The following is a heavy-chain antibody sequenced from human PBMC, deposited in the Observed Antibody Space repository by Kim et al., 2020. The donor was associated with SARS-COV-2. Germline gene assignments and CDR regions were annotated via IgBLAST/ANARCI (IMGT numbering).Heavy chain of an antibody. Sequence: GGSLRLSCAASGFTFGDFPFGSFWMSWVRQAPGKGLEWVANIKQDGSQKYYVDSMKGRFTISRDNAQSSLYLQMTSLTAEDTAIYYCAKTVAGRIDAFDLWGQGTMVTVSS. CDR1: GFTFGDFPFGSFW. V-gene: IGHV3-7*03. J-gene: IGHJ3*01. D-gene: IGHD6-19*01. CDR3: AKTVAGRIDAFDL. CDR2: IKQDGSQK.